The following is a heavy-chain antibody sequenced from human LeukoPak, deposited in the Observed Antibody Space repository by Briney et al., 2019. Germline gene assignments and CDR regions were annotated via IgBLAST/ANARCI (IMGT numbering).Heavy chain of an antibody. Sequence: SQTLSLACTVSGGSISSGGYYWSWIRQHPGKGLEWIGYIYYSGSTYYNPSLKSRVTISVDTSKNQFSLKLSSVTAADTAVYYCARSMLRGVILVYWGQGTLVTVSS. J-gene: IGHJ4*02. D-gene: IGHD3-10*01. V-gene: IGHV4-31*03. CDR2: IYYSGST. CDR1: GGSISSGGYY. CDR3: ARSMLRGVILVY.